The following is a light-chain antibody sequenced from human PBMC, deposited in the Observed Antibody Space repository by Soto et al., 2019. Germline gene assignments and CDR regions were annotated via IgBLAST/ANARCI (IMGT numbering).Light chain of an antibody. Sequence: EIVLTQSPATLSLSPGERATLSCRASQSVSSYLAWYQQKPGQAPRLLIYDASNRATGIPARFSGSGSGTDFAPAICRPEPGDLADYYCQQRSKWLWTFGHGPKLEIK. CDR1: QSVSSY. CDR2: DAS. J-gene: IGKJ1*01. V-gene: IGKV3-11*01. CDR3: QQRSKWLWT.